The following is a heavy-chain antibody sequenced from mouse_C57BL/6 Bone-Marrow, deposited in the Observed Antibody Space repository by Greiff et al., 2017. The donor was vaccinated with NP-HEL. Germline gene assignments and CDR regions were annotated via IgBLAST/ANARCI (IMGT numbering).Heavy chain of an antibody. CDR3: ARGGYYSKGGY. Sequence: QVQLKESGAELARPGASVKLSCKASGYTFTSYGISWVKQRTGQGLEWIGEIYPRSGNTYYNEKFKGKATLTADKSSSTAYMALRSLTSEDSAVYFCARGGYYSKGGYWGQGTTLTVSS. V-gene: IGHV1-81*01. CDR1: GYTFTSYG. J-gene: IGHJ2*01. D-gene: IGHD2-5*01. CDR2: IYPRSGNT.